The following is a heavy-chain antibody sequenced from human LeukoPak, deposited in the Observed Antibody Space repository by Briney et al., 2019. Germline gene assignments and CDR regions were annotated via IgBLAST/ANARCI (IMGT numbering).Heavy chain of an antibody. CDR3: ARGTPSHSSGYYYTD. CDR1: GGSISSGGYS. D-gene: IGHD3-22*01. J-gene: IGHJ4*02. Sequence: PSQTLSLTCAVSGGSISSGGYSWSWIRQPPGKGLEWIGYIYHSGSTYYNPSLKSRVTISVDRSKNQFSLKLSSVTAADTAVYYCARGTPSHSSGYYYTDWGQGTLVTVSS. CDR2: IYHSGST. V-gene: IGHV4-30-2*01.